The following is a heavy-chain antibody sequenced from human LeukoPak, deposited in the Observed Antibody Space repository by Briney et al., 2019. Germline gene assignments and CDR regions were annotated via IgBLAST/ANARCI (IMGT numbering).Heavy chain of an antibody. CDR2: IGPTGSDR. CDR3: ATETNGRHYDC. Sequence: GGSLRLSCTASGLTFSTSGFNWVRQAPGKGLEWVASIGPTGSDRYHADSIKGRFTISRDYANNFLYLQMNSLRAEDTAVYYCATETNGRHYDCWGQGTLLTVSS. CDR1: GLTFSTSG. V-gene: IGHV3-21*06. D-gene: IGHD1-14*01. J-gene: IGHJ4*02.